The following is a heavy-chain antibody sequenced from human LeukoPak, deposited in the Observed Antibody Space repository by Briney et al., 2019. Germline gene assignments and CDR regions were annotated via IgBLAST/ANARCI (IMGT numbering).Heavy chain of an antibody. Sequence: ASVKVSCKASGYTFTGYYMHWVRQAPGQGLEWMGWINPNSGATKYAQKFQGRVTMTRDTSISTAYMELSRLRSDDTAVYYCARWSDTNGYYRHPFDIWGQGTMVTVSS. J-gene: IGHJ3*02. V-gene: IGHV1-2*02. CDR2: INPNSGAT. D-gene: IGHD3-22*01. CDR1: GYTFTGYY. CDR3: ARWSDTNGYYRHPFDI.